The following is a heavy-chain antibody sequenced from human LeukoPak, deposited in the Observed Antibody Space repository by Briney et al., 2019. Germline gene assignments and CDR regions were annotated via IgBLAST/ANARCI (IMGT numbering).Heavy chain of an antibody. CDR1: GGTFSSYA. CDR2: IIPISGTA. D-gene: IGHD3-16*01. Sequence: ASVTVSCKASGGTFSSYAISWVRQALGQGLEWMGGIIPISGTANYAQKFQGRVTITTDESTSTAYMELSSLRSEDTAVYYCARGSYDYVPVDYWGQGTLVTVSS. J-gene: IGHJ4*02. CDR3: ARGSYDYVPVDY. V-gene: IGHV1-69*05.